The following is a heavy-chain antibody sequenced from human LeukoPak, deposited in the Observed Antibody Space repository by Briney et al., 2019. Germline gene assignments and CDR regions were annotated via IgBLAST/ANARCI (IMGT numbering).Heavy chain of an antibody. D-gene: IGHD1-1*01. CDR2: ISSSSTYI. CDR1: GFSFSNCS. J-gene: IGHJ4*02. CDR3: ARNVNHWNHVDC. V-gene: IGHV3-21*01. Sequence: GGSLRLSCAASGFSFSNCSMNWVRQAPGKGLEWVSSISSSSTYIYYADSLEGRFSISRDNSKNTLYLQMNSLGDEDTAIYYCARNVNHWNHVDCWGQGTRVTVSS.